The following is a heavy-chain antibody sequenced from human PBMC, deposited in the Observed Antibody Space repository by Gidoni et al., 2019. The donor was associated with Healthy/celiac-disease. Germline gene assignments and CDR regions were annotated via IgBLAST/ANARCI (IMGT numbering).Heavy chain of an antibody. J-gene: IGHJ6*02. D-gene: IGHD3-10*01. CDR1: GFTFSSYW. CDR2: IKQEVSEK. Sequence: EVQLVESGGGLVQPGGSLRLSCAASGFTFSSYWMSWVRQAPGKGLGWVANIKQEVSEKYFVDSVKGRFTISRDNAKNSLYLQMNSLRAEDTAVYYCARVGASYGSGSYSQYYYYYGMDVWGQGTTVTVSS. V-gene: IGHV3-7*01. CDR3: ARVGASYGSGSYSQYYYYYGMDV.